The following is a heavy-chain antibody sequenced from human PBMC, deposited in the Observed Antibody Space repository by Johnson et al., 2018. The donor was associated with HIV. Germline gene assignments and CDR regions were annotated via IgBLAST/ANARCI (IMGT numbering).Heavy chain of an antibody. CDR1: GFTFSNFG. CDR3: ARSIAVAGSAFDI. V-gene: IGHV3-30*03. J-gene: IGHJ3*02. Sequence: QVQLVESGGGVVQPGRSLRLSCATSGFTFSNFGMHWVRQAPGKGLEWVAVISYDGSNKYYADSVKGRFTISRDNSKNTLYLQMNSLRAGDTAVYYCARSIAVAGSAFDIWGQGTMVTVSS. CDR2: ISYDGSNK. D-gene: IGHD6-19*01.